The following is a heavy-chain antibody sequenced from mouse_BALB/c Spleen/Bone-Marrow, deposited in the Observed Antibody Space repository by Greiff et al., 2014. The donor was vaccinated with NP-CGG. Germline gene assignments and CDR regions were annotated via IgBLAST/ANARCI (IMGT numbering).Heavy chain of an antibody. D-gene: IGHD4-1*01. CDR2: IYSGNNDV. CDR1: GYTFINYW. CDR3: ARNGDWVFAY. V-gene: IGHV1-5*01. J-gene: IGHJ3*01. Sequence: QSVSVLARPGASFRMSCLASGYTFINYWINWIKQRPGQGLDWIGAIYSGNNDVKYIQKFKAKANLPAVTPTRNADLELTXXTTXDSAVYYCARNGDWVFAYWGQGTLVTVSA.